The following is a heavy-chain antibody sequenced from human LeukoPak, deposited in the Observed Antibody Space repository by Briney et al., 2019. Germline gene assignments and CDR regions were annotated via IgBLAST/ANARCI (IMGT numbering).Heavy chain of an antibody. V-gene: IGHV4-30-4*01. CDR2: IYYSGST. J-gene: IGHJ3*02. CDR1: GGSISSGDYY. CDR3: ARWELVRGVTHAFDI. D-gene: IGHD3-10*01. Sequence: SETLSLTCTVSGGSISSGDYYWGWIRQPPGKGLEWIGYIYYSGSTYYNPSLKSRATISVDTSKNQFSLKLSSVTAADTAVYYCARWELVRGVTHAFDIWGQGTMVTVSS.